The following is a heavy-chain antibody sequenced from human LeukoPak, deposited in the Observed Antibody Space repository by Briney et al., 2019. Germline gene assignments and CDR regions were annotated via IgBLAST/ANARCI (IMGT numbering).Heavy chain of an antibody. J-gene: IGHJ5*01. CDR1: KYTFTAYY. V-gene: IGHV1-2*02. CDR2: INPDSGGT. CDR3: ARGSNWFDS. Sequence: ASVKVSCKASKYTFTAYYIHWVRQAPGQGLEWMGWINPDSGGTNYAQKFQGRVALTRDTPISTAYMELSRLTSDDTAVYYCARGSNWFDSWGQGTLVTVSS.